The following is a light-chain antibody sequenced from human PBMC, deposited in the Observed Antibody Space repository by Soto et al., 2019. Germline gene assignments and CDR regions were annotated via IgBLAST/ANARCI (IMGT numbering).Light chain of an antibody. J-gene: IGKJ2*01. CDR2: GAS. CDR3: QQYDNWPYT. Sequence: EIVMTHSPATLSVSPGERATLSCRASQSVSNNLAWYQQKPGQAPRLLIYGASTRATAIPARFSGGGSGTEFTLTISSLQPEDFAVYFCQQYDNWPYTFGQGTKVDIK. V-gene: IGKV3-15*01. CDR1: QSVSNN.